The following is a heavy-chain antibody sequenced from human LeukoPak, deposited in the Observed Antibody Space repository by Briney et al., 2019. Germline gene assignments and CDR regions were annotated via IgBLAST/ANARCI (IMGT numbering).Heavy chain of an antibody. Sequence: SVKVSCKASGGTFSSYAISWVRQAPGQGLEWMGGIIPIFGTANYAQKFQGRVTITADESTSTAYMELSSLRSEDTAVYYCVRDRYYYDSSGYFLWGQGTLVTVSS. CDR3: VRDRYYYDSSGYFL. CDR1: GGTFSSYA. J-gene: IGHJ4*02. CDR2: IIPIFGTA. D-gene: IGHD3-22*01. V-gene: IGHV1-69*13.